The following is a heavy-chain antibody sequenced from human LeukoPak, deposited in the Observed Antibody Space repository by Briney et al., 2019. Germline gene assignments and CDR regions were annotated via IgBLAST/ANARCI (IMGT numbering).Heavy chain of an antibody. J-gene: IGHJ4*02. V-gene: IGHV4-59*01. Sequence: SETLSLTCTVSGGSITNYYWTWIRQPPGKGLEWIGYISYNGNTNYNPSLTSRGTISIDTSKNQFSLRLSSVTAADTAVYYCSRAPFSNPEFWGQGTLVTVSS. CDR3: SRAPFSNPEF. CDR2: ISYNGNT. CDR1: GGSITNYY. D-gene: IGHD4-11*01.